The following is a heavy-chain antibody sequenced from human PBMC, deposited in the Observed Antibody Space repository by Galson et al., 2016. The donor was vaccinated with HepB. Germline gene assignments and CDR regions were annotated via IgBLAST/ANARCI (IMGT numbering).Heavy chain of an antibody. D-gene: IGHD4-17*01. CDR2: ISGAGTA. CDR1: GFPFSSYA. V-gene: IGHV3-23*01. CDR3: FRVPRYYADYSSGVGDC. J-gene: IGHJ4*02. Sequence: SLRLSCAASGFPFSSYAMSWVRLAPGKGLAWVSTISGAGTASYAYSVKGRFTISRDNSKNTLDLQMDSLRVEDTALYFCFRVPRYYADYSSGVGDCWGQGTLLTVSS.